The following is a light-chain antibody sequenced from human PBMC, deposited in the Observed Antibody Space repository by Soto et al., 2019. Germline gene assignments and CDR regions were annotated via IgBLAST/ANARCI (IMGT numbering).Light chain of an antibody. CDR1: SGHSSYI. CDR2: LEGSGSY. V-gene: IGLV4-60*02. Sequence: QLVLTQSSSASASLGSSVSLTCTLSSGHSSYIIAWHQQQPGKAPRYLMKLEGSGSYNKGSGVPDRFSGSSSGADRYLTISNLQFEDDADYYCETWDSNTYVFGTGTQLTVL. CDR3: ETWDSNTYV. J-gene: IGLJ1*01.